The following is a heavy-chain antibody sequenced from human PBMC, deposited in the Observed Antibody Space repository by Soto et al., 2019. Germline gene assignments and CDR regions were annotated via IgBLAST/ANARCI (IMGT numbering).Heavy chain of an antibody. CDR2: ISSSGSTI. Sequence: QPGGSLRLSCAASGFTFSSYEMNWVRQAPGKGLEWVSYISSSGSTIYYADSVKGRFTISRDNAKNSLYLQMNSLRAEDTAVYYCAILAYCGGDCYSLGRNDAFDIWGQGTMVTVSS. CDR3: AILAYCGGDCYSLGRNDAFDI. D-gene: IGHD2-21*02. CDR1: GFTFSSYE. V-gene: IGHV3-48*03. J-gene: IGHJ3*02.